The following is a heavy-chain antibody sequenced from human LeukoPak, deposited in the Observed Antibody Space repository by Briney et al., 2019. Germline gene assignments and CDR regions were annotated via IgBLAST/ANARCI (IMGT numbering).Heavy chain of an antibody. J-gene: IGHJ3*01. Sequence: GGSLRLSCAASGFTFSDHFMDWVRQAPGKGLEWVGRTRNKAHVYTSEYAASVRGRFTISRDDSDNSLFLQMHRLRNDDTAVYYCTREIRYDIESSGYYAFDVWGHGTMVTVSS. CDR3: TREIRYDIESSGYYAFDV. V-gene: IGHV3-72*01. D-gene: IGHD3-22*01. CDR2: TRNKAHVYTS. CDR1: GFTFSDHF.